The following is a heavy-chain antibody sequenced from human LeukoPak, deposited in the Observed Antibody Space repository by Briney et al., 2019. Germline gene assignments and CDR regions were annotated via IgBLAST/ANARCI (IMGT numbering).Heavy chain of an antibody. CDR1: GGTFSSYA. D-gene: IGHD3-22*01. V-gene: IGHV1-18*01. J-gene: IGHJ3*02. Sequence: GASVKVSCKASGGTFSSYAISWVRQAPGQGLEWMGWISAYNGNTNYAQKLQGRVTMTTDTSASTAYVELRSLRSDDTAVYYCARDGMIVVVDAFDIWGQGTMVTVSS. CDR3: ARDGMIVVVDAFDI. CDR2: ISAYNGNT.